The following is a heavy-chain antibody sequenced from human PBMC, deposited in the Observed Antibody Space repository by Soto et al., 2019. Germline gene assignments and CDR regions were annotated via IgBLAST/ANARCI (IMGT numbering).Heavy chain of an antibody. J-gene: IGHJ4*02. CDR3: ARVPYDILTGYYTSFDY. V-gene: IGHV3-7*05. CDR2: IKQDGSEK. Sequence: PGGSLRLSCAASGFTFSSYWMSWVRQAPGKGLEWVANIKQDGSEKYYVDSVKGRFTISRDNAKNSLYLQMNSLRAEDTAVYYCARVPYDILTGYYTSFDYWGQGTLVTVYS. CDR1: GFTFSSYW. D-gene: IGHD3-9*01.